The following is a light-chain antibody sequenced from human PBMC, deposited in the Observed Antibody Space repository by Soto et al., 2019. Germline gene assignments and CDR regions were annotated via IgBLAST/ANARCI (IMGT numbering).Light chain of an antibody. J-gene: IGKJ4*01. CDR2: GAS. V-gene: IGKV3-15*01. CDR1: LSFSGT. CDR3: QQYNNWPPLT. Sequence: ERVMTQSPATLSVSPGERATLSCRASLSFSGTLALYHQQPAQPPRLLIYGASTRATGTPAKFSGSGSVTEFPLTNSSLQSEDFSVDYCQQYNNWPPLTFGGGNKVEIK.